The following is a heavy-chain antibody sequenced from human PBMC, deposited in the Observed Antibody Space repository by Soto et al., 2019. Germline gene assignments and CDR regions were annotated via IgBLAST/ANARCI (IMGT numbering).Heavy chain of an antibody. V-gene: IGHV4-31*03. CDR3: AREYCSSTSCYEGHYGMDV. CDR1: GGSISSGGYY. CDR2: IYYSGST. Sequence: PSETLSLTCTGSGGSISSGGYYWSWIRQHPGKGLEWIGYIYYSGSTYYNPSLKSRVTISVDTSKNQFSLKLSSVTAADTAVYYCAREYCSSTSCYEGHYGMDVWVQGTTVT. D-gene: IGHD2-2*01. J-gene: IGHJ6*02.